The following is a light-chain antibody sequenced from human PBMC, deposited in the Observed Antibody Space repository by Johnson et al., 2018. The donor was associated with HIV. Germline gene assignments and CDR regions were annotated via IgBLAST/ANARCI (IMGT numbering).Light chain of an antibody. V-gene: IGLV1-51*01. CDR3: GTWDSSLSAFYV. J-gene: IGLJ1*01. Sequence: QSVLTQPPSMSAAPGQKVTISCSGSRSNIGNNYVSWYQQLPGTAPKLLIYDNNKRPSGIPDRFSGSKSGTSATLGITGLQTGDEADYYCGTWDSSLSAFYVFGTGTKVTVL. CDR1: RSNIGNNY. CDR2: DNN.